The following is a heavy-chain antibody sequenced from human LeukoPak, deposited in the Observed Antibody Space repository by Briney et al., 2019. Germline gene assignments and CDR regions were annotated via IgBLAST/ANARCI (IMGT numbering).Heavy chain of an antibody. V-gene: IGHV4-59*01. CDR3: ARYYYDSKVGFYYFDY. J-gene: IGHJ4*02. CDR2: IYYSGST. CDR1: GGSISSYY. D-gene: IGHD3-22*01. Sequence: SETLSLTCTVSGGSISSYYWSWIRQPPGKGLEWIGYIYYSGSTNYNPSLKSRVTISVDTSKNQFSLKLSSVTAADTAVYYCARYYYDSKVGFYYFDYWGQGTLVTVSS.